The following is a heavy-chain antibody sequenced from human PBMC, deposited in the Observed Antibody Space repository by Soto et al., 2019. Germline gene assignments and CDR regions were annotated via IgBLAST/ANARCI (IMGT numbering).Heavy chain of an antibody. J-gene: IGHJ6*02. Sequence: PSETLSLTCGVYGGSFSGYDWSWIRQPPGKGLEWIGDINHSGSTNYNPSLKSRVTTSVDTSKNQLSLRLTSVTAADTAVYYCARGPAQYQLVPYRHYYYYGLDVWGQGTTVTVSS. V-gene: IGHV4-34*01. D-gene: IGHD2-2*01. CDR1: GGSFSGYD. CDR2: INHSGST. CDR3: ARGPAQYQLVPYRHYYYYGLDV.